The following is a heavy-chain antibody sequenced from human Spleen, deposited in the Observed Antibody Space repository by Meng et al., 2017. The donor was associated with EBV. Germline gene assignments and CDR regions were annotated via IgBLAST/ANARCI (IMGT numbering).Heavy chain of an antibody. V-gene: IGHV4-4*02. D-gene: IGHD6-6*01. CDR2: IYHSGST. CDR1: GDSISSSNW. CDR3: ARDRGAQYSGRFDP. J-gene: IGHJ5*02. Sequence: QAQLQESGPGLVKPSETLSRTCAVSGDSISSSNWWSWVRQPPGKGLEWIGEIYHSGSTNYNPSLKSRVTISIDKSENQFSLKLTSVTAADTALYYCARDRGAQYSGRFDPWGPGTLVTVSS.